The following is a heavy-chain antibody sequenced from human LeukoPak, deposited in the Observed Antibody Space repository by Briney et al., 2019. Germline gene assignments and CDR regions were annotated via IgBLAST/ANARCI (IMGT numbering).Heavy chain of an antibody. V-gene: IGHV4-34*01. D-gene: IGHD3-22*01. Sequence: PSETLSLTCAVYGGSFSGYYWSWIRQPPGKGLEWIGEINHSGSTNYNPSLKSRVTISVDTSKNQFSLRLNSVTAADTAVYYCTRRGHYDTFDYWGPGSLVTVSS. CDR2: INHSGST. CDR1: GGSFSGYY. J-gene: IGHJ4*02. CDR3: TRRGHYDTFDY.